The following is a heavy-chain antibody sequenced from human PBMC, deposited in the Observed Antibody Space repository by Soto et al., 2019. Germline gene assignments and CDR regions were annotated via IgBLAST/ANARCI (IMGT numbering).Heavy chain of an antibody. Sequence: EVQLVESGGGLVMPGGSLRLSCAASGFTFSAYHMNWVRQAPGKGLEWVSSINPTSSHIYYADSVRGRFTISRDDSKNSVYLQMNSLGTEDAALYYCASVYCGGGRCSLRRDAFDVWGQGTMVTVSS. D-gene: IGHD2-15*01. CDR3: ASVYCGGGRCSLRRDAFDV. CDR1: GFTFSAYH. CDR2: INPTSSHI. J-gene: IGHJ3*01. V-gene: IGHV3-21*01.